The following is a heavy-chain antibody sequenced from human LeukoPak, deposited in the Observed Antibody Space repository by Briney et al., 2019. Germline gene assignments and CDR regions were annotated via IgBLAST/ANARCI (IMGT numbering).Heavy chain of an antibody. CDR2: IYSSGSA. Sequence: SETLSLTCTVSGGSISSYYWSWIRQPAGNGLEWIGRIYSSGSANYSPSLESRVTVSVDTSKDQFSLKVTSVTAADTAVYYCARHGYGGNVDYWGQGILVTVSS. V-gene: IGHV4-4*07. CDR1: GGSISSYY. D-gene: IGHD4-23*01. CDR3: ARHGYGGNVDY. J-gene: IGHJ4*02.